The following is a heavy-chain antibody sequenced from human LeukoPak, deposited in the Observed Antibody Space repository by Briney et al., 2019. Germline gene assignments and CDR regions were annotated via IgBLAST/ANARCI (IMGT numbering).Heavy chain of an antibody. J-gene: IGHJ6*02. CDR2: MNPNSGNT. V-gene: IGHV1-8*01. Sequence: GASVKVSCKASGYTFTSYDINWVRQATGQGLEWMGWMNPNSGNTGYAQKFQGRVTMTRNTSISTAYMELSSLRSEDTAVYYCARTPRVTYYYYYGMDVWGQGTRSPSP. D-gene: IGHD5-18*01. CDR3: ARTPRVTYYYYYGMDV. CDR1: GYTFTSYD.